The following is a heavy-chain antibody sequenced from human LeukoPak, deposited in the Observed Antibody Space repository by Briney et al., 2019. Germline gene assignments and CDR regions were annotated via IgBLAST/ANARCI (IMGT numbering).Heavy chain of an antibody. V-gene: IGHV3-74*01. CDR1: GFTFSTYW. CDR3: ARAPSEIGGYYPEYFRH. CDR2: IKSDGST. J-gene: IGHJ1*01. D-gene: IGHD3-22*01. Sequence: GGSLRLSCAASGFTFSTYWMHWVRQAPGKGLVWVSRIKSDGSTNYADSVKGRFTISRVNAKNTVSLQMNSLRPEDTGVYYCARAPSEIGGYYPEYFRHWGQGTLVTVSS.